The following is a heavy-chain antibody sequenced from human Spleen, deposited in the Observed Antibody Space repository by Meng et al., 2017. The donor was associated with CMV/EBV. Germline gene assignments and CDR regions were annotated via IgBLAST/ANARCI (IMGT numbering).Heavy chain of an antibody. CDR3: ARVEFCTSTRCEIGADY. J-gene: IGHJ4*02. D-gene: IGHD2-2*01. V-gene: IGHV1-2*02. Sequence: SVKVSCKASGYTFTGYYIHWVRQAPGQGLEWMGWINPNSGGTNYAQKFQGRVTMTRDTSISTAYMELSRLRSDDTAVYYCARVEFCTSTRCEIGADYWGQGTLVTVSS. CDR1: GYTFTGYY. CDR2: INPNSGGT.